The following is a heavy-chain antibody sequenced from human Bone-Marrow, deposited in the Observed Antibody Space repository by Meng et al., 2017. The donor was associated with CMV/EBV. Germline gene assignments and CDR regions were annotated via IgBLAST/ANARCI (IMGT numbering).Heavy chain of an antibody. Sequence: GGSLRLSCAASGFTFSSYAMHWVRQAPGKGLEWVAVISYDGSNKYYADSVKGRFTISRDNAKNSLYLQMNSLRAEDTAVYYCARDDIVVVPAAINTPLYYYYYGMDVWGQGTTVTVSS. CDR2: ISYDGSNK. CDR3: ARDDIVVVPAAINTPLYYYYYGMDV. D-gene: IGHD2-2*01. J-gene: IGHJ6*02. CDR1: GFTFSSYA. V-gene: IGHV3-30*04.